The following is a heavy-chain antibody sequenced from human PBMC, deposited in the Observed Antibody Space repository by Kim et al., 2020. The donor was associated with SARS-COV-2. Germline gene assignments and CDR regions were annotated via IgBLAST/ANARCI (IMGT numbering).Heavy chain of an antibody. J-gene: IGHJ5*02. D-gene: IGHD3-3*01. CDR3: AKDLGDDFWSGYST. CDR2: ISWNSGSI. V-gene: IGHV3-9*01. Sequence: GGSLRLSCAASGFTFDDYAMHWVRQAPGKGLEWVSGISWNSGSIGYADSVKGRFTISRDNAKNSLYLQMNSLRAEDTALYYCAKDLGDDFWSGYSTWGQGTLVTVSS. CDR1: GFTFDDYA.